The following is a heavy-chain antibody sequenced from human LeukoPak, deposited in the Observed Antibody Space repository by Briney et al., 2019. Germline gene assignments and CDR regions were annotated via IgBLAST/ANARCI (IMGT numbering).Heavy chain of an antibody. D-gene: IGHD3-9*01. V-gene: IGHV4-59*01. J-gene: IGHJ6*03. CDR3: ARELSTGYYNYYYYYMDV. CDR1: GGSISSYY. Sequence: PSETLSLTCTVSGGSISSYYWSWLRQPPGKGLEWIGYIYYSGSTNYNPSLKSRVTISVDTSKNQFSLKLSSVTAADTAVYYCARELSTGYYNYYYYYMDVWGKGTTVTVSS. CDR2: IYYSGST.